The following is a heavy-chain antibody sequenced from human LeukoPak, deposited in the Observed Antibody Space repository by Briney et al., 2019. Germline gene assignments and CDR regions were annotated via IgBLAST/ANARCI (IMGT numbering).Heavy chain of an antibody. V-gene: IGHV4-34*08. CDR1: GGTFSGYY. CDR3: AESLSGFAFDI. Sequence: PSETLSVTCAVYGGTFSGYYWSWIRQPPGKGLEWIGEINHSGSTNYNPSLKSRVTISVDTSKNQFSLRLSSVTAADTAVYYCAESLSGFAFDIWGQGTMVTVSS. CDR2: INHSGST. D-gene: IGHD3-10*01. J-gene: IGHJ3*02.